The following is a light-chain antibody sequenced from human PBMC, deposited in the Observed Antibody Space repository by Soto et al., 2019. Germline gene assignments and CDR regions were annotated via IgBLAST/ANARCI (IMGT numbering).Light chain of an antibody. CDR1: QSVSSSY. V-gene: IGKV3-20*01. CDR3: QQYGSSPFT. J-gene: IGKJ3*01. CDR2: GAS. Sequence: ESVLTQSPGTLSMSPGERATLSCRASQSVSSSYSAWYQQKPGQAPRLLIYGASSMATGIPDRFSGSESGTDFTLTISRLEREDFAVYYCQQYGSSPFTFGPGTKVDIK.